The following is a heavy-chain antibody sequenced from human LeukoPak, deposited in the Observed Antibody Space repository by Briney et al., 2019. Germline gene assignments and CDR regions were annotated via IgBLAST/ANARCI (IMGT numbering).Heavy chain of an antibody. CDR1: GGSISSSNW. CDR3: ARWGYYYDSSVNAFDI. CDR2: IYHSGST. Sequence: SGTLSFTCAVSGGSISSSNWWSWVRQPPGKGLEWIGEIYHSGSTNYNPSLKSRVTISVDKSKNQFSLKLSSVTAADTAVYYCARWGYYYDSSVNAFDIWGQGTMVTVSS. J-gene: IGHJ3*02. D-gene: IGHD3-22*01. V-gene: IGHV4-4*02.